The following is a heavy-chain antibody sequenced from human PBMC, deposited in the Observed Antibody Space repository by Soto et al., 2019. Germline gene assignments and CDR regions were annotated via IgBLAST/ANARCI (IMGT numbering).Heavy chain of an antibody. CDR2: ISAYNGNT. CDR1: GYTFTSYG. V-gene: IGHV1-18*01. J-gene: IGHJ6*03. Sequence: GASVKVSCKASGYTFTSYGISWVRQAPGQGLEWMGWISAYNGNTNYAQKLQGRVTMTTDTSTSTAYMELRSLRSDDTAVYYCARDLIGSGWYQNYYYYYYMDVWGKGTTVTVSS. CDR3: ARDLIGSGWYQNYYYYYYMDV. D-gene: IGHD6-19*01.